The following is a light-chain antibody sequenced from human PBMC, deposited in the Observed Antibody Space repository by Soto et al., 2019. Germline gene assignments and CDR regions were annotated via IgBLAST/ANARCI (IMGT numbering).Light chain of an antibody. CDR2: DDS. CDR3: SSYTRYGDYV. CDR1: SSDVGGYNH. J-gene: IGLJ1*01. Sequence: QSALTQPASVSGSPGESITISCTGTSSDVGGYNHVSWYHHHPGKAPKLLHYDDSHRPSGVSNRFSSSKSGNTASLTISGLKAKDEADNYCSSYTRYGDYVFGTGTKVTVL. V-gene: IGLV2-14*03.